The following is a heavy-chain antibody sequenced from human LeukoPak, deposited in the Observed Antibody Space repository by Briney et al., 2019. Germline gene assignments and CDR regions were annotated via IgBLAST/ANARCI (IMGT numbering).Heavy chain of an antibody. Sequence: QPGRSLRLSCAASGFTFSRFGMHWVRQAPGKGLEWVAVIWYDGSNKHYADSVKGRFTISIDNSKNTLYLEMNSLRAEDTAVYYCARDYYYDSSGYWDYYFDYWGQGTLVSVSS. CDR2: IWYDGSNK. D-gene: IGHD3-22*01. CDR3: ARDYYYDSSGYWDYYFDY. CDR1: GFTFSRFG. J-gene: IGHJ4*02. V-gene: IGHV3-33*01.